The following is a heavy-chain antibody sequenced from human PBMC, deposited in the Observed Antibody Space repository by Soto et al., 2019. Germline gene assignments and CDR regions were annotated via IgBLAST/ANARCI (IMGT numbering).Heavy chain of an antibody. D-gene: IGHD2-15*01. CDR2: IIPILGIA. J-gene: IGHJ4*02. CDR3: ARVVAGSYFDY. V-gene: IGHV1-69*02. CDR1: GGTFSSYT. Sequence: QVQLVQSGAEVKKPGSSVKVSCKASGGTFSSYTISWVRQAPGQGLEWMGRIIPILGIANYAQKFQGRVTITADKSTSTAYMELSSLRSEDTAVYYCARVVAGSYFDYWGQGTLVSVSS.